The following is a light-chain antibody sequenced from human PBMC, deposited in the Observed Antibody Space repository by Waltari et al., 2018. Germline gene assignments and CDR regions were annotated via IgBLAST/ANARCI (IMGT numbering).Light chain of an antibody. CDR1: NIGGRS. CDR3: HVWDGKTVM. CDR2: LDS. Sequence: SSVLTQAPSVSVAPGQTATLTCGGDNIGGRSVHWYQQRPGRAPVLVVYLDSDRPSGIPDRFSGSKSGNAATLTISRVEAGDEADYYCHVWDGKTVMFGGGTKLTVL. J-gene: IGLJ3*02. V-gene: IGLV3-21*02.